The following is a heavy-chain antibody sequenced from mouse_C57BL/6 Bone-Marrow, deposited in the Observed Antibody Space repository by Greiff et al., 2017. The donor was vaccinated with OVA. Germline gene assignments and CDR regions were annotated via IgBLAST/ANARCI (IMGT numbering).Heavy chain of an antibody. V-gene: IGHV6-6*01. D-gene: IGHD2-2*01. CDR1: GFTFSDAW. CDR3: TRPRLPRRFDV. Sequence: EVQLQESGGGLVQPGGSMKLSCAASGFTFSDAWMDWVRQSPEKGLEWVAEIRNKANNHATYYAESVKGRFTISRDDSKSSVYLQMNSLRAEDTGIYYCTRPRLPRRFDVWGTGTTVTVSS. CDR2: IRNKANNHAT. J-gene: IGHJ1*03.